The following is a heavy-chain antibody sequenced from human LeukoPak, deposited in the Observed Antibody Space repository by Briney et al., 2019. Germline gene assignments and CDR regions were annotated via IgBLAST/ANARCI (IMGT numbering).Heavy chain of an antibody. V-gene: IGHV3-7*01. CDR3: ARDDPTLFWSGSPFY. Sequence: PGGSLRLSCAASGFTFSSYSMNWVRQAPGKGLEWVANIKQDGSEKYYVDSVKGRFTISRDNAKNSLYLQMNSLRAEDTAVYYCARDDPTLFWSGSPFYWGQGTLVTVSS. CDR2: IKQDGSEK. D-gene: IGHD3-3*01. J-gene: IGHJ4*02. CDR1: GFTFSSYS.